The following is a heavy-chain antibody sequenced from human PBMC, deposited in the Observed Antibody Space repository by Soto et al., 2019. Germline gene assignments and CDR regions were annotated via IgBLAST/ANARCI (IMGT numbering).Heavy chain of an antibody. J-gene: IGHJ6*03. D-gene: IGHD6-6*01. V-gene: IGHV3-64*01. Sequence: PGGSLRLSCAASGFTLSGYVIAWVRQATGKGLEYVSGISSNEVGTYYANSVQGRFTISRDNSKNTVYLQMGSLRLEFITVYYCARRARPDFYYMDVWGKGTTVTVSS. CDR2: ISSNEVGT. CDR3: ARRARPDFYYMDV. CDR1: GFTLSGYV.